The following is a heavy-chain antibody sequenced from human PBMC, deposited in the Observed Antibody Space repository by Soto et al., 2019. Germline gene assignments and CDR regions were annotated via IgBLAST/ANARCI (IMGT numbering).Heavy chain of an antibody. D-gene: IGHD6-19*01. J-gene: IGHJ2*01. CDR2: INPSGGST. CDR3: ARGPVAVFDLGAFDL. CDR1: VYTFNCYY. Sequence: ASVTVSCKSSVYTFNCYYMHWVRQAPGQGLEWMGIINPSGGSTSYAQKVQGRVTRTRDTSTSTVYMELSSLRSEDTDVYYCARGPVAVFDLGAFDLWGQSTVVTVSS. V-gene: IGHV1-46*02.